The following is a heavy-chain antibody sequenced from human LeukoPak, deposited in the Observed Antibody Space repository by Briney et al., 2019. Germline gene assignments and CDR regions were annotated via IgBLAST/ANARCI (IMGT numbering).Heavy chain of an antibody. J-gene: IGHJ4*02. CDR3: ASWGAGGNS. CDR1: GFTLSTYW. D-gene: IGHD3-16*01. Sequence: GGSLRLSCEASGFTLSTYWMNWVRQVPGKGLDWVANINPDGSGKRYVDSVKGRFTIARENAANSLSLQMNSLRAEDTAVYYCASWGAGGNSWGQGTLVTVSS. CDR2: INPDGSGK. V-gene: IGHV3-7*01.